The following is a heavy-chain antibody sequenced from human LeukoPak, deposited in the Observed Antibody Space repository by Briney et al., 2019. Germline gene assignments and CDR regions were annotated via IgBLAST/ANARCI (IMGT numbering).Heavy chain of an antibody. CDR1: GFSFCSHP. Sequence: GGSLRLSCAASGFSFCSHPMNWVRQAPGKGLEWVSGITGSGDYTYYIDSVQGRFTISRDNSKNMLFLQMNSLRAEDTAVYYCARGVMAARLYYFDYWGRGILVTVSS. D-gene: IGHD2-21*01. J-gene: IGHJ4*02. CDR3: ARGVMAARLYYFDY. CDR2: ITGSGDYT. V-gene: IGHV3-23*01.